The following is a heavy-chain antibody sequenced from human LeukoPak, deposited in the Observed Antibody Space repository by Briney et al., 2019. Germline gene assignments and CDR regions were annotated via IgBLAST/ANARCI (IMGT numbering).Heavy chain of an antibody. CDR3: ARVAAPGITFGGPYDY. Sequence: PSETLSLTCTVSGGSISSYYWSWIRQPPGKGLEWIGYIYYSGSTNYNPSLKSRVTISVDTSKNQFSLKLSSVTAADTAVYYCARVAAPGITFGGPYDYWGQGTLVTVSS. D-gene: IGHD3-16*01. V-gene: IGHV4-59*01. CDR1: GGSISSYY. CDR2: IYYSGST. J-gene: IGHJ4*02.